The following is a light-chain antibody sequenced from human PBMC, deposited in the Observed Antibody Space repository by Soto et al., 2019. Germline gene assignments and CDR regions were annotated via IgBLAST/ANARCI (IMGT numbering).Light chain of an antibody. CDR1: QGISNY. V-gene: IGKV1-27*01. CDR2: AAS. J-gene: IGKJ3*01. CDR3: QNYSGPPFT. Sequence: DIQMTQSPSSLSASVGDRVTISCRASQGISNYLAWYQQKPGKAPSLLIYAASSLQAGVSFRFTGSGSGTEFTLTISSLEPDDVATYYCQNYSGPPFTFGPGTKVDIK.